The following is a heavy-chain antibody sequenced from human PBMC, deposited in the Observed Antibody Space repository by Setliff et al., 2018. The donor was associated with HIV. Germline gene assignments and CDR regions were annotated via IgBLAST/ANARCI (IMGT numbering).Heavy chain of an antibody. V-gene: IGHV4-34*01. CDR1: GGSFSAYY. Sequence: SETLSLTCAVYGGSFSAYYWSWIRQPPGKGLEWIREINHSGSTYSDSTNYNPSLKSRVTISLDTSKNQFSLKLRSVTAADAAVYYCASRYSSLGHFQHWGQGTLVTVSS. CDR3: ASRYSSLGHFQH. J-gene: IGHJ1*01. D-gene: IGHD6-13*01. CDR2: INHSGST.